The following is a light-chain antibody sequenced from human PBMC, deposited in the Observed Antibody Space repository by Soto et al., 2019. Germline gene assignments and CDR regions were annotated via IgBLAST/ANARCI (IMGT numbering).Light chain of an antibody. CDR1: QSISSY. CDR2: ADS. J-gene: IGKJ2*01. CDR3: QQSYSTPV. Sequence: SPSSLSASVGDRVTITCRASQSISSYLNWYQQKPGXAPKLLIYADSGLQSGVQSRFSDSGSGTDFTLTISSLQPDDFATYSRQQSYSTPVFGQGTKLEIK. V-gene: IGKV1-39*01.